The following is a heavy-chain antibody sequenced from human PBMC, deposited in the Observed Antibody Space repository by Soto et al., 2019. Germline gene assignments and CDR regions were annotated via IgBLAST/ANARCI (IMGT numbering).Heavy chain of an antibody. J-gene: IGHJ5*02. CDR1: GGSISSGGYY. Sequence: QVQLQESGPGLVKPSQTLSLTCTVSGGSISSGGYYWSWIRQHPGKGLEWIGYIYYSRSTYYNPSLKSRVTISVDTSKNQFSLKLSSVTAADTAVYYCARVVVVPAAIFWFDPWGQGTLVTVSS. D-gene: IGHD2-2*01. V-gene: IGHV4-31*03. CDR2: IYYSRST. CDR3: ARVVVVPAAIFWFDP.